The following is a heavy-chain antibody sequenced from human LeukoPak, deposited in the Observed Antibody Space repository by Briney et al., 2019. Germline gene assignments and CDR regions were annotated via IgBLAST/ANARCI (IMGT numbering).Heavy chain of an antibody. CDR3: ARANNHDYGGKVPFDY. V-gene: IGHV4-34*01. Sequence: SETLSLTCAVYGGSFSGYYWSWLRQPPGKGLEWIGEINHSGSTNYNPSLKSRVTISVDTSKNQFSLKLSSVTAADTAVYYCARANNHDYGGKVPFDYWGQGTLVTVSS. CDR1: GGSFSGYY. J-gene: IGHJ4*02. D-gene: IGHD4-23*01. CDR2: INHSGST.